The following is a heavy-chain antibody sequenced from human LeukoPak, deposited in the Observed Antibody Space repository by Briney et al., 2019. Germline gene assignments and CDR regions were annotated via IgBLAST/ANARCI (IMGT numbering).Heavy chain of an antibody. V-gene: IGHV5-51*01. J-gene: IGHJ3*02. D-gene: IGHD3-9*01. CDR2: IYPGDSDT. Sequence: GESLKISCKGSGYSFTSYWIGWVRQMPGKGLEWMGIIYPGDSDTRYRPSFQGHVTIPANKSIRTAYLQWSSLNASDSAVYYCARQHGDDIYSPDALVDIWGQGTMVTVSS. CDR3: ARQHGDDIYSPDALVDI. CDR1: GYSFTSYW.